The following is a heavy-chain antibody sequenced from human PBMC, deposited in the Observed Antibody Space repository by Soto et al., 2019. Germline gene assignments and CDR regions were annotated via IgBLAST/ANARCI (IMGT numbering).Heavy chain of an antibody. CDR1: GYSFTSYW. CDR3: ARYLSAAAGMSYYYGMGV. J-gene: IGHJ6*02. D-gene: IGHD6-13*01. V-gene: IGHV5-51*01. Sequence: GESLKISCKGSGYSFTSYWIGWVRQMPGKGLEWMGIIYPGDSDTRYSPSFQGQVTISADKSISTAYLQWSSLKASDTAMYYCARYLSAAAGMSYYYGMGVWGQGTTVTVSS. CDR2: IYPGDSDT.